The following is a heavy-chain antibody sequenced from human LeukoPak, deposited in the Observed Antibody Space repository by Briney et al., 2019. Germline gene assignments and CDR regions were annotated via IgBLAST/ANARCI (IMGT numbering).Heavy chain of an antibody. Sequence: GASVKVSCKASGYTFTSYGISWVRQAPGKGLEWMGGFDPEDGEIIYAQKFQGRVTMTEDTSTDTAYMELSSLRSDDTAIYYCVTVEREYFDTSGYFNYWGQGTLVTVSA. CDR2: FDPEDGEI. CDR1: GYTFTSYG. V-gene: IGHV1-24*01. CDR3: VTVEREYFDTSGYFNY. D-gene: IGHD3-22*01. J-gene: IGHJ4*02.